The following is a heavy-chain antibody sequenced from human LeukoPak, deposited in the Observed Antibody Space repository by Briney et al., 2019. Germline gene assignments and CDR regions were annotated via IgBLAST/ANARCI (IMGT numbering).Heavy chain of an antibody. CDR1: GGSVSSGSYY. Sequence: PSETLSLTCTVSGGSVSSGSYYWSWIRQPPGKGLEWIGYIYYSGSTNYNPSLKSRVTISVDTSKNQFALKLTSVTAADTAVYYCARVRRQLVADVLYFFDSWGQGTLVTVSS. CDR2: IYYSGST. J-gene: IGHJ4*02. CDR3: ARVRRQLVADVLYFFDS. V-gene: IGHV4-61*01. D-gene: IGHD6-13*01.